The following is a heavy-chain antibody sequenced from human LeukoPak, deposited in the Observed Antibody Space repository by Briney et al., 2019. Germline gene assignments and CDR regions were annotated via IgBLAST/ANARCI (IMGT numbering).Heavy chain of an antibody. Sequence: GGSLRLSCAASGFTFSSYAMSWVRQAPGKGLEWVSAISGSGGSTYYADSVKGRFTISRDNSKNTLYLQMNSLRAEDTAVYYCAAVYYDFWSGYYSYWGQGTLVTVSS. CDR3: AAVYYDFWSGYYSY. V-gene: IGHV3-23*01. CDR1: GFTFSSYA. D-gene: IGHD3-3*01. CDR2: ISGSGGST. J-gene: IGHJ4*02.